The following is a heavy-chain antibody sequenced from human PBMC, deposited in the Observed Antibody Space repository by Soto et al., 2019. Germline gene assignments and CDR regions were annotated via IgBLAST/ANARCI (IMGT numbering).Heavy chain of an antibody. Sequence: QVQLVQSGAEEKKPGASVKVSCKASGYTFTGSAMHWVRQAPGQRLEWMGWINADNGNTKYSQKFQGRVTITRDTSASTAYMELSSLRSEDTAVYYFARAWGLWVSDYWGQGTLVTVSS. CDR2: INADNGNT. D-gene: IGHD2-21*01. CDR3: ARAWGLWVSDY. J-gene: IGHJ4*02. V-gene: IGHV1-3*05. CDR1: GYTFTGSA.